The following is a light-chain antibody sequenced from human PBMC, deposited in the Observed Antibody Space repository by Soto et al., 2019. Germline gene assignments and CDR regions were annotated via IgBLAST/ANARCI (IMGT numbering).Light chain of an antibody. CDR3: QKYSSLPV. CDR2: AAS. CDR1: QGINNY. Sequence: DIPMTQSPSSLSASVGDRVTITCRASQGINNYVAWYQQKPGKPPKLLIYAASTLQSGVPSRFSGRGSGTDFTFTINSLQPEDVATYFCQKYSSLPVFGPRTKVYIK. V-gene: IGKV1-27*01. J-gene: IGKJ3*01.